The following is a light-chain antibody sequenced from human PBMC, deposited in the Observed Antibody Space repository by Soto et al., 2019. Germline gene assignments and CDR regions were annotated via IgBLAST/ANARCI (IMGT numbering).Light chain of an antibody. V-gene: IGKV3-20*01. Sequence: EIVLTQSPGTLSLSPGERATLSCRASQSVSSSYLAWYQQKPGQAPRLLIYGASRRATGIPDRFSGSGSGTDFTLTISRLEPEDFAVYYCQQYSSSPSITFGQGTRLEIK. CDR2: GAS. J-gene: IGKJ5*01. CDR3: QQYSSSPSIT. CDR1: QSVSSSY.